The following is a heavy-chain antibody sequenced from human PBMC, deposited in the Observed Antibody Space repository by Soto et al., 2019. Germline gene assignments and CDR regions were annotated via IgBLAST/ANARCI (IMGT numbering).Heavy chain of an antibody. CDR1: GYTFTSYD. CDR2: INPNSGGT. J-gene: IGHJ3*02. V-gene: IGHV1-2*04. Sequence: ASVKVSCKASGYTFTSYDMHWVRQAPGQGLEWMGWINPNSGGTNYAQKFQGWVTMTRDTSISTAYMELSRLRSDDTAVYYCARADTMVRGVIGAFDIWGQGTMVTVSS. CDR3: ARADTMVRGVIGAFDI. D-gene: IGHD3-10*01.